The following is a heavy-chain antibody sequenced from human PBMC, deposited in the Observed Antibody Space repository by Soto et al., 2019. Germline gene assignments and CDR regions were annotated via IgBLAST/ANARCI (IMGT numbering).Heavy chain of an antibody. CDR3: ARGPGTMAKIDY. D-gene: IGHD3-10*01. CDR2: IYYSGKT. Sequence: PSETLSLTCTVSGGSISSYYWSWIRQPPGKGLEWIGYIYYSGKTYYNPSLKSRVTISVDTSKNQFSLKLTSVTAADTAVYYCARGPGTMAKIDYWGQGTLVTVSS. CDR1: GGSISSYY. J-gene: IGHJ4*02. V-gene: IGHV4-59*01.